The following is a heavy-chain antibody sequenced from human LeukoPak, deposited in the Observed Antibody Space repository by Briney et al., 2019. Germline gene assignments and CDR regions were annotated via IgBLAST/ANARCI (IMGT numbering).Heavy chain of an antibody. V-gene: IGHV3-23*01. Sequence: HGGSLRLSCAASGFTFSGYAMSWVRQAPGKGLEWVSAISGSGGSTYYAESVKGRFTISRDNSKNTLYLQMNSLRAEDTAVYYCAKDPPIAAAGSYFDYWGQGTLVTVSS. CDR3: AKDPPIAAAGSYFDY. CDR2: ISGSGGST. D-gene: IGHD6-13*01. CDR1: GFTFSGYA. J-gene: IGHJ4*02.